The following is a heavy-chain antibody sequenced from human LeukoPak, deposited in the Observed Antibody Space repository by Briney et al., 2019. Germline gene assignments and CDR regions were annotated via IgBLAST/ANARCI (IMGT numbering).Heavy chain of an antibody. CDR1: GFTFDDYA. CDR2: ISWNSGSI. D-gene: IGHD6-13*01. CDR3: ARGSWEYSSDTFDAFDI. J-gene: IGHJ3*02. Sequence: QPGRSLRLSCAASGFTFDDYAMHWVRQAPGKGLEWVSGISWNSGSIGYADSVKGRFTISRDNAQNSLYLQMTSLRAADTALYYCARGSWEYSSDTFDAFDIWGQGTMVTVSS. V-gene: IGHV3-9*01.